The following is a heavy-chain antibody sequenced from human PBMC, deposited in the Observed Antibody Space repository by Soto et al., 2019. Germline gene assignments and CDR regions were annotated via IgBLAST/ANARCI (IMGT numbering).Heavy chain of an antibody. CDR1: GGSISSYY. Sequence: SETLSLTCTVSGGSISSYYWSWIRQPPGKGLEWIGYIYYSGSTNYNPSLKSRVTISVDTSKNQFSLKLSSVTAADTAVYYCARVYDYGDYRHFDYWGQGTLVTVSS. V-gene: IGHV4-59*01. CDR3: ARVYDYGDYRHFDY. J-gene: IGHJ4*02. CDR2: IYYSGST. D-gene: IGHD4-17*01.